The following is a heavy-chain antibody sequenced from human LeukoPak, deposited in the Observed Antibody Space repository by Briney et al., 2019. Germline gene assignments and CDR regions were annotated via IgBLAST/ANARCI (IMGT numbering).Heavy chain of an antibody. CDR1: GGSISSYY. Sequence: SETLSLTCTVSGGSISSYYWSWIRQPAGKGLEWIGRVYTSGSTNYNPSLKSRVTISVDTSKNQLSVKLTSVTAADTAVYYCAREPGYCSGGSCYGGWFDPWGQGTRVIVSS. V-gene: IGHV4-4*07. CDR3: AREPGYCSGGSCYGGWFDP. D-gene: IGHD2-15*01. CDR2: VYTSGST. J-gene: IGHJ5*02.